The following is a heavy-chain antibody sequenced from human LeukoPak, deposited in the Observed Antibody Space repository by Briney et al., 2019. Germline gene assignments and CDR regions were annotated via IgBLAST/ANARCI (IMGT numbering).Heavy chain of an antibody. J-gene: IGHJ6*03. Sequence: PSETLSLTCTVSGGSISSYYWSWIRQPPGKGLEWIGYIYYSGSTNYNPPLKSRVTISVDTSKNQFSLKLSSVTAADTAVYYCARVGGYCSGGSCYYNYYYMDVWGKGTTVTVSS. CDR1: GGSISSYY. D-gene: IGHD2-15*01. CDR3: ARVGGYCSGGSCYYNYYYMDV. CDR2: IYYSGST. V-gene: IGHV4-59*01.